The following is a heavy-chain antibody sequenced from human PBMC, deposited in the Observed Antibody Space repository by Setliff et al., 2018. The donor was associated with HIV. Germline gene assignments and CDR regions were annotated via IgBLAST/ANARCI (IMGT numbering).Heavy chain of an antibody. V-gene: IGHV4-39*01. CDR1: GGSISSGAYY. J-gene: IGHJ4*02. Sequence: SATLSLTCTFSGGSISSGAYYWRWIRQPPGKGLEWIGSIYYSGRTYYNPPLKSRLTISVDTSKNHFSLTLNSVTAADTDVYDCARQHSYSSNHHPLYFDYWGQGTLVTVSS. CDR3: ARQHSYSSNHHPLYFDY. D-gene: IGHD6-19*01. CDR2: IYYSGRT.